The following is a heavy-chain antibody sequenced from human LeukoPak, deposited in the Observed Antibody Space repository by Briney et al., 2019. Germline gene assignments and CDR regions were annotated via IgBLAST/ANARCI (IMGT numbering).Heavy chain of an antibody. D-gene: IGHD2-15*01. J-gene: IGHJ4*02. Sequence: GGSLRLSCAASGFTFSTYGMHWVRQAPGKGLEWVAVIWFDGNNKYYAGSVKGRFTISRDNSKNTLYLQMNSLRADDTAVYYCARDNKVHCSGGTCSFDYWGQGTLVTVSS. CDR1: GFTFSTYG. CDR3: ARDNKVHCSGGTCSFDY. V-gene: IGHV3-33*01. CDR2: IWFDGNNK.